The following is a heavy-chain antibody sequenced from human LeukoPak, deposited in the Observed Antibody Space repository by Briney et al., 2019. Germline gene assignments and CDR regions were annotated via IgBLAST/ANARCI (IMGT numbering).Heavy chain of an antibody. CDR2: IFYSGST. CDR3: ARADYSNYVYYYYYMDV. D-gene: IGHD4-11*01. CDR1: GGSISTSNYY. V-gene: IGHV4-39*07. Sequence: PSETLSLTCTVSGGSISTSNYYWGWIRQPPGKGLEWIGNIFYSGSTYYSPSLRSRVTISLNTSRNQFSLKLSSVTAADTAVYYCARADYSNYVYYYYYMDVWGKGTTVTVSS. J-gene: IGHJ6*03.